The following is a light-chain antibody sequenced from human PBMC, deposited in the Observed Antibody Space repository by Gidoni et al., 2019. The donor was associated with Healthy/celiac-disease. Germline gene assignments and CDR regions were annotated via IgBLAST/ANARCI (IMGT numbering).Light chain of an antibody. V-gene: IGKV1-9*01. J-gene: IGKJ3*01. CDR1: QGISSY. Sequence: IQFTQSPSFLSASVGDRVTITCRASQGISSYLAWYQQKPGKAPKLLIYAASTLQSGVPSRFSGSGSGTEFTLTISSLQPEDFATYYCQQLNSYPLTFGPGTKVDIK. CDR2: AAS. CDR3: QQLNSYPLT.